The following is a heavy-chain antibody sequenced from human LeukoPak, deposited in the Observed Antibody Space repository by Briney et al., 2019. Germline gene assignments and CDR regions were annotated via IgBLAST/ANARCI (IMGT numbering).Heavy chain of an antibody. Sequence: PGGSLRLSCAASGFTFSSYHMAWFRQAPGKGLEWVTYISRSGDSTSYADTVKGRFTISRDNSRSTLYLQMTRLRAEDTALYHCVKDETGSGWGNWGQGTLVTVSS. CDR3: VKDETGSGWGN. CDR1: GFTFSSYH. CDR2: ISRSGDST. V-gene: IGHV3-23*01. D-gene: IGHD6-19*01. J-gene: IGHJ4*02.